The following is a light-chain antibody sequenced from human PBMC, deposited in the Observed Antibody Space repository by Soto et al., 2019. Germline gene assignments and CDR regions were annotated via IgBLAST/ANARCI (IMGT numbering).Light chain of an antibody. J-gene: IGKJ3*01. V-gene: IGKV3-15*01. CDR1: QTLRNK. CDR2: GGF. Sequence: IVLTQSPGTLSVSPGERVILSCRASQTLRNKLAWYQQKPGQAPRLLIYGGFTRATGIPARFSGSGSGTEFTLNINSLQSDDFAIYYCQQHNGWPLTFGPATKLDLK. CDR3: QQHNGWPLT.